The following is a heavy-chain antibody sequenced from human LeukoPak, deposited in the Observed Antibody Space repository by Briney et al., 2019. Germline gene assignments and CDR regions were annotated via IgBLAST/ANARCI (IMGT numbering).Heavy chain of an antibody. CDR3: AKADIVVVPAAMYFDY. CDR2: IRYDGSNK. D-gene: IGHD2-2*01. V-gene: IGHV3-30*02. CDR1: GLTFSSYG. Sequence: GGPLRLSCAASGLTFSSYGMQWVGQAPGKGLEGVAFIRYDGSNKYYADSVKGRFTISRDNSKNTLYLQMNSLRAEDTAVYYCAKADIVVVPAAMYFDYWGQGTLVTVSS. J-gene: IGHJ4*02.